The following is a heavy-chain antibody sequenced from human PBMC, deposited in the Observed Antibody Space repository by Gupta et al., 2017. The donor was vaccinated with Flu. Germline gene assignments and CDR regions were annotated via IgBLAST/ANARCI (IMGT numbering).Heavy chain of an antibody. Sequence: EVQLVESGGGLVQPGGSLKLSCAASGFTFSGSAMHWVRQASGKGLEWVGRIRSKANSYATAYAASVKGRFTISRDDSKNTAYLQMNSLKTEDTAVYYCTRLGDYYYDSSGYYYVDYWGQGTLVTVSS. J-gene: IGHJ4*02. D-gene: IGHD3-22*01. V-gene: IGHV3-73*02. CDR2: IRSKANSYAT. CDR1: GFTFSGSA. CDR3: TRLGDYYYDSSGYYYVDY.